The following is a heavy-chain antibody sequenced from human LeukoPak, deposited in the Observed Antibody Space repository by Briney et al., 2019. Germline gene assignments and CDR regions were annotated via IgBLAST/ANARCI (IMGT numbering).Heavy chain of an antibody. CDR1: GGSLSSYY. D-gene: IGHD3-16*02. CDR2: IYYSGST. J-gene: IGHJ4*02. V-gene: IGHV4-59*08. CDR3: ARLNYDYVWGSYRFDY. Sequence: PSETLSLTCTVSGGSLSSYYWSWIRQPPGKGLEWIGYIYYSGSTNYNPSLKSRVTISVDTSKNQFSLKLSSVTAADTAVYYCARLNYDYVWGSYRFDYWGQGTLVTVSS.